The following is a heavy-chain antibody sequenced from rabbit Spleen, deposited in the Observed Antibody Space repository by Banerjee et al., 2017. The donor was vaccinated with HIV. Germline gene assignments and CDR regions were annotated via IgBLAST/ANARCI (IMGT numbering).Heavy chain of an antibody. CDR3: ARDLAGVIGWNFGW. D-gene: IGHD4-1*01. CDR1: GFSLSSSDY. CDR2: TYAGSGGFT. V-gene: IGHV1S40*01. J-gene: IGHJ6*01. Sequence: QSLQESGGGLVKPGGTLTLTCKASGFSLSSSDYMCWVRQAPGKGLEWIACTYAGSGGFTYYASWAKGRFTFSKTSSTTVTLQMTSLTVADTATYFCARDLAGVIGWNFGWWGPGHPRHRL.